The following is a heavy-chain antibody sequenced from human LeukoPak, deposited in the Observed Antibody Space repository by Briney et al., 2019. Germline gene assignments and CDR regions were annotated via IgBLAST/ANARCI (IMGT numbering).Heavy chain of an antibody. CDR2: IYNSGST. J-gene: IGHJ4*02. Sequence: SETLSLTCTVSGYSISSGYYWGWIRQSPGKGLEWIGSIYNSGSTYYNPSLKSRVTISVDTSKNQFSLKLSSVTAADTAVYYCARRVPDSRMVRGVGRYYYFDYWGQGTLVTVSS. D-gene: IGHD3-10*01. CDR3: ARRVPDSRMVRGVGRYYYFDY. CDR1: GYSISSGYY. V-gene: IGHV4-38-2*02.